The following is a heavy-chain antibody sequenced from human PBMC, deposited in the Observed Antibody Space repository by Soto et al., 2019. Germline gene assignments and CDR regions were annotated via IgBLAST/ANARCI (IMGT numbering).Heavy chain of an antibody. CDR3: ARRGSSSVLAAAGISNWYDP. D-gene: IGHD6-13*01. V-gene: IGHV5-51*01. CDR2: IYPGDSDT. CDR1: GYSFTSYW. J-gene: IGHJ5*02. Sequence: PGESLKISCKGSGYSFTSYWIGWVRQMPGKGLEWMGIIYPGDSDTRYSPSFQGQVTISADKSISTAYLQWSSLKASDTAMYYCARRGSSSVLAAAGISNWYDPWGQGTLVTVS.